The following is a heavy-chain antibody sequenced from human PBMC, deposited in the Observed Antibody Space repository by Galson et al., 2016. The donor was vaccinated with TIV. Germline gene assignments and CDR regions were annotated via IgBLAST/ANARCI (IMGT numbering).Heavy chain of an antibody. CDR2: ISSGGTT. Sequence: SLRLSCAASGLIVSSNYMSWVRQAPGKGLEWVSLISSGGTTSYADSVRGRFTISRDNSNNLVYLQMNNLRPEDTAVYYCARDRRHCGNECYLYYYYVMDVWGQGATVTVSS. V-gene: IGHV3-66*02. D-gene: IGHD2-21*01. CDR1: GLIVSSNY. J-gene: IGHJ6*02. CDR3: ARDRRHCGNECYLYYYYVMDV.